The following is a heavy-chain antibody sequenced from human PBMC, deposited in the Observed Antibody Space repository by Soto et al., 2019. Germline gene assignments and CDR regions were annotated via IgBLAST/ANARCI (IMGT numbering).Heavy chain of an antibody. CDR3: VRVVNWRGLDV. D-gene: IGHD1-1*01. Sequence: QVQLQESGPGLVQPSATLSLTCTVSDVSINSFYWAWVRQPAGKGLAWVGPMHTSGTLDYNPSLRGVICISVDTSKNQFSLNLRSVTAADTAVYYCVRVVNWRGLDVWGQGTAVNVS. CDR2: MHTSGTL. V-gene: IGHV4-4*07. CDR1: DVSINSFY. J-gene: IGHJ6*02.